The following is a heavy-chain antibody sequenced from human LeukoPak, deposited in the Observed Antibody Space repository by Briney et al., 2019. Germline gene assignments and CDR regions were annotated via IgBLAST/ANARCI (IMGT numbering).Heavy chain of an antibody. D-gene: IGHD1-26*01. J-gene: IGHJ4*02. CDR1: GYSFTSFY. V-gene: IGHV1-46*01. Sequence: ASVKVSCKASGYSFTSFYIHWVRQAPGQGREWMGMINAGGGSPRYAQKFQGRVTMTRDTSTSTVFMELSSLRSEDTAVYYCARYSGTTNVFDYWGQGTLVTVSS. CDR2: INAGGGSP. CDR3: ARYSGTTNVFDY.